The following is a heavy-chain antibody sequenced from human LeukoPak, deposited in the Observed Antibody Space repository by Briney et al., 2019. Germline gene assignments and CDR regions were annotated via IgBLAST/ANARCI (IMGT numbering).Heavy chain of an antibody. CDR1: GGSISSYY. Sequence: SETLSLTCTVSGGSISSYYWSWIRQPPGKGLEWIGEINHSGSTNYNPSLKSRVTISVDTSKNQFSLKLSSVTAADTAVYYCARAYASYNWFDPWGQGTLVTVSS. V-gene: IGHV4-34*01. J-gene: IGHJ5*02. D-gene: IGHD2-2*01. CDR2: INHSGST. CDR3: ARAYASYNWFDP.